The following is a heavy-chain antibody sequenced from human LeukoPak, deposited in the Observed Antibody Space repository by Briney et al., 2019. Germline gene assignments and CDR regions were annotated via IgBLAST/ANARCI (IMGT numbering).Heavy chain of an antibody. D-gene: IGHD2-15*01. CDR3: GRDALVGYFSYYYIDV. V-gene: IGHV4-59*11. Sequence: ASETLSLTCTVSDGPIRSHYWTWIRQSPLKGLEWIGDISNSGSTKYNPSLKSRVTISIDTSMSQFSLRLTSVTAADTAVYYCGRDALVGYFSYYYIDVWGKGTTVTVSS. CDR1: DGPIRSHY. CDR2: ISNSGST. J-gene: IGHJ6*03.